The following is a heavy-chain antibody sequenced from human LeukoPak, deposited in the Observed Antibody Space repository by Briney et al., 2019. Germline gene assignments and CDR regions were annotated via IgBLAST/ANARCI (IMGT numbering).Heavy chain of an antibody. D-gene: IGHD6-19*01. V-gene: IGHV3-11*01. CDR3: ARDSGGPSGWSAFDY. J-gene: IGHJ4*02. CDR1: GFTFSDYY. CDR2: ISSSGSTI. Sequence: GGSLRLSCAASGFTFSDYYMSWIRQAPGKGVAWVSYISSSGSTIYYADSVKGRFTISRDNAKNSLYLQMNSLRAEDTAVYYYARDSGGPSGWSAFDYWGQGTLVTVSS.